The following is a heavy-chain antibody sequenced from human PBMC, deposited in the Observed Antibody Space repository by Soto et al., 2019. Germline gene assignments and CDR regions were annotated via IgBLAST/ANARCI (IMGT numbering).Heavy chain of an antibody. J-gene: IGHJ5*02. Sequence: SETLSLTCTVSGDSIDSYYWTWIRQPPGKGLEWIGYVYYTGTTTYSPSLKSRVTISVDTSMNQISLKLSSVTAADTSFYYCARLGGYYQSLDTWGEGTLVTVS. CDR2: VYYTGTT. CDR1: GDSIDSYY. D-gene: IGHD3-22*01. V-gene: IGHV4-59*08. CDR3: ARLGGYYQSLDT.